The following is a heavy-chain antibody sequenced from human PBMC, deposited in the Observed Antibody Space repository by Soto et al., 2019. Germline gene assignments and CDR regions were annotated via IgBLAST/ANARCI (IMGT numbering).Heavy chain of an antibody. CDR1: GFTFSSYS. V-gene: IGHV3-21*01. D-gene: IGHD3-10*01. J-gene: IGHJ5*02. CDR2: ISSSSSYI. CDR3: ARDDRSLGVRNWFDP. Sequence: EVQLVESGGGLVQPGGSLRLSCAASGFTFSSYSMNWVRQAPGKGLEWVSSISSSSSYIYYADSVKGRFTISRDNVKNSLYLQMNSLRAEDTAVYYCARDDRSLGVRNWFDPWGQGTLVTVSS.